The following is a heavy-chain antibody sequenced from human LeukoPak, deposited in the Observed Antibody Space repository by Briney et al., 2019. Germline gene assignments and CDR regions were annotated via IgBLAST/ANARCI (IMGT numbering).Heavy chain of an antibody. Sequence: PGGSPGLSCTASGFIFSNYWMTWVRQAPGKGLEWVAQINQDGSKEYYIDSVKARFSISRDNARNSLSLQMNSLRAEDTAVYYCVRDGGVSGYDLLDYWGQGTLVTVSS. D-gene: IGHD5-12*01. CDR3: VRDGGVSGYDLLDY. V-gene: IGHV3-7*01. J-gene: IGHJ4*02. CDR1: GFIFSNYW. CDR2: INQDGSKE.